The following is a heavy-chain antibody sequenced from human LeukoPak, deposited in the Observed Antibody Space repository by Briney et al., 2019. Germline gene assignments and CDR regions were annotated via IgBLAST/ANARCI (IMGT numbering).Heavy chain of an antibody. CDR3: ARDPNGHYIGAFDFDI. J-gene: IGHJ3*02. Sequence: GGSLRLSCAASGFTFSTYAMSWVRQAPGKGLEWVSSISGSGGSTYYADSVKGRFTISRDNSKNTLYLQMNSLRAEDTAVYYCARDPNGHYIGAFDFDIWGQGTMVIVSS. CDR2: ISGSGGST. V-gene: IGHV3-23*01. D-gene: IGHD4-17*01. CDR1: GFTFSTYA.